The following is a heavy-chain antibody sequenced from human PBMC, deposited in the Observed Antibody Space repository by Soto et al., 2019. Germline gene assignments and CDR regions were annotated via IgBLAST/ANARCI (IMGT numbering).Heavy chain of an antibody. Sequence: GGSLRLSCAASGITFSNYWMTWVRQAPGKALEWVANIKEDGSEKYYVDSVKGRFTISRDNAKNSLYLQMNSLRVEDTALYYCARDRTHFNYWGQGTLVTVSS. CDR2: IKEDGSEK. V-gene: IGHV3-7*01. J-gene: IGHJ4*02. D-gene: IGHD3-3*02. CDR3: ARDRTHFNY. CDR1: GITFSNYW.